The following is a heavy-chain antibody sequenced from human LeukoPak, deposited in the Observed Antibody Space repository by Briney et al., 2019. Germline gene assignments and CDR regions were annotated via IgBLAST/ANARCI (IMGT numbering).Heavy chain of an antibody. V-gene: IGHV3-30*02. D-gene: IGHD6-19*01. CDR3: AKEKIEQWLVHYYYGMDV. Sequence: GGSLRLSCAASGFTFSYYGMNWVRQAPGKGLEWVGIIASDGSNEYYADSVKGRFTISRDNSKNTLSLQMNSLRAEDTAVYYCAKEKIEQWLVHYYYGMDVWGQGTTVTVSS. CDR1: GFTFSYYG. CDR2: IASDGSNE. J-gene: IGHJ6*02.